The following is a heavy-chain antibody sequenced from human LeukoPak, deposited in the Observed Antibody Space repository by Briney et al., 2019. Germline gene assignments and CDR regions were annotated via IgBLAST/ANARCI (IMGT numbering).Heavy chain of an antibody. J-gene: IGHJ4*02. V-gene: IGHV4-4*02. CDR1: GGSISSSNW. D-gene: IGHD3-10*01. CDR2: IYHSGST. Sequence: SGTLCLTCAVSGGSISSSNWWSGSRQPPGKGREGFGEIYHSGSTNYNPSLKSRVTISVDKSKNQFSLKLSSVTAADTAVYYCARRAMVRGVTFDYWGQGTLVTVSS. CDR3: ARRAMVRGVTFDY.